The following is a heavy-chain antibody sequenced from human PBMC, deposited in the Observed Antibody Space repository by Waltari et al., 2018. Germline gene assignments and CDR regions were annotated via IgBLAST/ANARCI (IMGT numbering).Heavy chain of an antibody. Sequence: QVQLVQSGAEVKKPGASVKVSCKVSGYTLTELSMHWVRQAPGKGLEWMGGCEPEDGETIYAEKYQGRVTMTEDTSTDTAYMELSSLTSEDTAVYYCAKTPPAAAGTGYFQHWGQGTLVTVSS. V-gene: IGHV1-24*01. D-gene: IGHD6-13*01. CDR3: AKTPPAAAGTGYFQH. CDR1: GYTLTELS. J-gene: IGHJ1*01. CDR2: CEPEDGET.